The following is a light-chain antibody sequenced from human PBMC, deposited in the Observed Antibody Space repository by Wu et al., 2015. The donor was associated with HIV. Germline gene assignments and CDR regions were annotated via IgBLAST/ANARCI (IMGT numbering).Light chain of an antibody. CDR1: QSVSTY. J-gene: IGKJ5*01. CDR2: GAS. CDR3: QQRRSWPLT. Sequence: EIVLTQSPATLSLSPGERATLSCRSSQSVSTYLAWYQQKPGQAPRLLIYGASNRATGIPASFSGSGSGTDFTLIISNLEPEDFAVYYCQQRRSWPLTFGQGTRLEIK. V-gene: IGKV3-11*01.